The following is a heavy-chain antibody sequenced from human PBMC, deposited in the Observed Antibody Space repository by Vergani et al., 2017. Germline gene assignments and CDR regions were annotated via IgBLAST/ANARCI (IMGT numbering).Heavy chain of an antibody. D-gene: IGHD2-2*01. CDR2: INPSGGHT. CDR3: ARAPKWGYCSSTSCPYYFDY. V-gene: IGHV1-46*01. J-gene: IGHJ4*02. Sequence: QVQVVQSGAEVKKSGASVKVSCKTSGYTFSNYYMHWVRQAPGQGLEWMGIINPSGGHTNYAQKFQGRVTMTRDTSTSTVYMELSSLRSEDTAVYYCARAPKWGYCSSTSCPYYFDYWGQGALVIVSS. CDR1: GYTFSNYY.